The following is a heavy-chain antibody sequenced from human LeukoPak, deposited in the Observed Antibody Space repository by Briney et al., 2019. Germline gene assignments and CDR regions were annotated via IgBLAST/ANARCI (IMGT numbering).Heavy chain of an antibody. Sequence: PGGSLRLSCAASVFIFSSYSMNWVRQAPWKGLEWVSYISSSSNTIYYADSVKGRFTISRDNAKNSLYLQMNSLRDEDTAVYYCARRSSLTYGMDVWGQGTTVAVSS. D-gene: IGHD4/OR15-4a*01. CDR3: ARRSSLTYGMDV. CDR1: VFIFSSYS. J-gene: IGHJ6*02. CDR2: ISSSSNTI. V-gene: IGHV3-48*02.